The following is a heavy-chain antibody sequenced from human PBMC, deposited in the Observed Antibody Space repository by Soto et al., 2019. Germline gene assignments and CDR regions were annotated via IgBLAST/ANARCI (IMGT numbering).Heavy chain of an antibody. J-gene: IGHJ4*01. D-gene: IGHD3-3*01. CDR3: AKDFPYYDFWSGYLDY. CDR1: GFTFSSYA. CDR2: ISGSGGST. V-gene: IGHV3-23*01. Sequence: GGSLRLSCAASGFTFSSYAMSWVRQAPGKGLEWVSAISGSGGSTYYADSVKGRFTISRDNSKNTLYLQMNSLRAEDTAVYYCAKDFPYYDFWSGYLDYWGHGTLVTVSS.